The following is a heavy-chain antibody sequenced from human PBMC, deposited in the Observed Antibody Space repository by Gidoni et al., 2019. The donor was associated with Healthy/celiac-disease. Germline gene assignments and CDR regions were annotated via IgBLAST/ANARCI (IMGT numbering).Heavy chain of an antibody. CDR2: IVVGSGNT. J-gene: IGHJ3*02. CDR3: AADGLLWFGPRAFDI. Sequence: QMPLVQSGPEVKKPGTSVKVSCKASGFTFTSSAVQWVRQARGQRLEWIGWIVVGSGNTNYAQKFQERVTITRDMSTSTAYMELSSLRSEDTAVYYCAADGLLWFGPRAFDIWGQGTMVTVSS. V-gene: IGHV1-58*01. CDR1: GFTFTSSA. D-gene: IGHD3-10*01.